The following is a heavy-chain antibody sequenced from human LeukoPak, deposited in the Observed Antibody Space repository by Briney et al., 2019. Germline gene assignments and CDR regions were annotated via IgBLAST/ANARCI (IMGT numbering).Heavy chain of an antibody. Sequence: SETLSLTCAVYDGSFSGYHWSWIRQPPGKGLEWIGEINHSGSTNYNPSLKSRVTISVDTSKNQFSLKLSSVTAADTAVYYCARAIIAAAGTDYYYGMDVWGQGTTVTVSS. V-gene: IGHV4-34*01. D-gene: IGHD6-13*01. CDR1: DGSFSGYH. CDR2: INHSGST. CDR3: ARAIIAAAGTDYYYGMDV. J-gene: IGHJ6*02.